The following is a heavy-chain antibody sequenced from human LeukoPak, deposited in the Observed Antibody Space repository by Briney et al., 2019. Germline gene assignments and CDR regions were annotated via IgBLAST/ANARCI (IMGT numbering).Heavy chain of an antibody. CDR3: VREDFVGITAAMRGDY. D-gene: IGHD2-2*01. V-gene: IGHV1-2*07. CDR2: INPDRIGT. Sequence: ASVKVSCKASGYTFTGCYIHWERQLDGQGLEWMGWINPDRIGTNYAHKFQDRITLTRDTSINTAYMEMSGLTSDDTAVYYCVREDFVGITAAMRGDYWGQGTLVIVSS. CDR1: GYTFTGCY. J-gene: IGHJ4*02.